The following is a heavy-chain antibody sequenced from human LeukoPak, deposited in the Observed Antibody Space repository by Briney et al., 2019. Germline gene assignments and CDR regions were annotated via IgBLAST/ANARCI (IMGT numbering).Heavy chain of an antibody. Sequence: GESLKISCKGSGYRFPTSWIAWVRQMPGKGLGWVGVIYPDDSDTIYNPSFEGQVTFSVDKSISTAYVQWSSLKASDTAIYYCARGAYGSGSSYNYYGMDVWGQGTPVTVSS. CDR1: GYRFPTSW. D-gene: IGHD3-10*01. V-gene: IGHV5-51*01. CDR2: IYPDDSDT. CDR3: ARGAYGSGSSYNYYGMDV. J-gene: IGHJ6*02.